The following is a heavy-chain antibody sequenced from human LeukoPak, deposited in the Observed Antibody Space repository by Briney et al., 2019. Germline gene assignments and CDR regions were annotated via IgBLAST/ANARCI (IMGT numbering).Heavy chain of an antibody. CDR3: ARVGYDFWSGYQLIFDY. J-gene: IGHJ4*02. V-gene: IGHV1-46*01. CDR1: GYTFTSYY. CDR2: INPSGGST. D-gene: IGHD3-3*01. Sequence: ASVKVSCKASGYTFTSYYMHWVRQVPGQGLEWMGIINPSGGSTSYAQKFQGRVTMTRDTSTSTVYMELSSLRSEDTAVYYCARVGYDFWSGYQLIFDYWGQGTLVTVSS.